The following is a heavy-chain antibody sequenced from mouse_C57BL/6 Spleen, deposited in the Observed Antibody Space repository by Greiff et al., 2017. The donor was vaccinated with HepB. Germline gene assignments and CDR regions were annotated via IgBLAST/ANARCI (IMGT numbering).Heavy chain of an antibody. Sequence: QVQLKQPGAELVKPGASVKMSCKASGYTFTSYWITWVKQRPGHGLEWIGDIYPGCGHTNYNEKFKSKATLTVDTSSSTAYMQLSSLTSEDSAVYYCARRGDNWYGNDYWGQGTTLTVSS. J-gene: IGHJ2*01. CDR3: ARRGDNWYGNDY. CDR1: GYTFTSYW. D-gene: IGHD1-1*01. V-gene: IGHV1-55*01. CDR2: IYPGCGHT.